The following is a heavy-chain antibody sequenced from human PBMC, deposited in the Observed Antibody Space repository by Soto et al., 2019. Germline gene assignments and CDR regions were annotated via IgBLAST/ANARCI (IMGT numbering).Heavy chain of an antibody. CDR2: ISSSDSII. J-gene: IGHJ4*02. V-gene: IGHV3-11*01. Sequence: GGSLRLSCAASGFTFSDSYMSWIRQAPGKGLEWVSYISSSDSIIYYSDSVRGRFIISRDNAKNSLYLQMNSLRAEDTAVYYCARDLGYYDSSGYFDYWGQGTLVTVSS. D-gene: IGHD3-22*01. CDR1: GFTFSDSY. CDR3: ARDLGYYDSSGYFDY.